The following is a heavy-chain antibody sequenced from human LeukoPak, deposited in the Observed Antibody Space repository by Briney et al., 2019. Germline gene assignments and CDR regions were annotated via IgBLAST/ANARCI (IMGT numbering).Heavy chain of an antibody. CDR3: ARGRPPHDYGTLFDY. V-gene: IGHV4-59*01. CDR1: GGSISSYY. CDR2: IYYSGST. J-gene: IGHJ4*02. D-gene: IGHD4-17*01. Sequence: SETLSLTCTVSGGSISSYYWSWIRQPPGKGLEWIGYIYYSGSTDYSPSLKSRVTISVDTSKNQFSLKLSSVAAADTAVYYCARGRPPHDYGTLFDYWGQGTLVTVSS.